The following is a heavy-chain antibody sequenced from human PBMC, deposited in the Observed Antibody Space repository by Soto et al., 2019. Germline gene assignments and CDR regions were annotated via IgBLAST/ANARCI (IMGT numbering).Heavy chain of an antibody. V-gene: IGHV3-9*01. CDR3: AKDHPMTPDAFDI. CDR1: GFTFDDYA. J-gene: IGHJ3*02. CDR2: ISWNSGSI. Sequence: GGSLRLSCGASGFTFDDYAMHWVRQAPGKGLEWVSGISWNSGSIGYADSVKGRFTISRDNAKNSLYLQMNSLRAEDTALYYCAKDHPMTPDAFDIWGQGTMVTVSS.